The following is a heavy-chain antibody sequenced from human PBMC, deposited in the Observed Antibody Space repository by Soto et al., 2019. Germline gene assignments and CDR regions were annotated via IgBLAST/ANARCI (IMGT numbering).Heavy chain of an antibody. V-gene: IGHV3-23*01. CDR2: ISGSGGST. CDR1: GFTFSSYA. Sequence: EVQLLESGGGLVQPGGSLRLSCAASGFTFSSYAMSWVRQAPGKGLEWVSAISGSGGSTYYADSVKGRFTISRDNSKNTLYLQMNSLRAEDTAVYYCAKSPRYDYGEYGDGGDYWGQGTLVTVSS. CDR3: AKSPRYDYGEYGDGGDY. J-gene: IGHJ4*02. D-gene: IGHD4-17*01.